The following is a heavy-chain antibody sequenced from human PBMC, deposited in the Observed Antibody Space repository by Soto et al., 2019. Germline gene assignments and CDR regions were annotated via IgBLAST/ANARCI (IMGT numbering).Heavy chain of an antibody. CDR2: IKQDGSEK. Sequence: EVQLVESGGGLVQLGGSRRLSCAASGFTFSSFWMTWVRQAPGKGLEWVANIKQDGSEKYYVDSVKGRFTISRDNARNSLFLEMMSLGSEDTAVYSWVRDRSGSYLEGFDYWGQGTLVTVSS. J-gene: IGHJ4*02. CDR3: VRDRSGSYLEGFDY. CDR1: GFTFSSFW. D-gene: IGHD1-26*01. V-gene: IGHV3-7*01.